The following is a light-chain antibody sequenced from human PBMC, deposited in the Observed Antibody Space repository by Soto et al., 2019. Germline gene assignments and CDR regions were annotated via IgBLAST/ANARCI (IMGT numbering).Light chain of an antibody. J-gene: IGLJ1*01. V-gene: IGLV2-14*03. CDR1: SSDVGGYNY. CDR2: YVS. Sequence: QSVLTQPASVSGSPGQSITIFCTGTSSDVGGYNYVSWYQQHPGKAPKLMIYYVSHRPSGVSNRFSGSKSGNTASLTISGLQAEDEADYYCSSYTSINSYVFGTGTKVTVL. CDR3: SSYTSINSYV.